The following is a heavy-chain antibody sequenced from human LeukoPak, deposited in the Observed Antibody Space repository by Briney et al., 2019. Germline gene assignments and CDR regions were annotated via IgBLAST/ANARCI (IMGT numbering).Heavy chain of an antibody. Sequence: GGSLRLSCAASEFTYTTYPMSWVRQAPGKGLEWVSSISGSTNNTYYADSVKGRFTISRDTSKSTLYLQMSSLGADDSAVYYCAKRADSGGFDPWGQGTLVTVSS. CDR2: ISGSTNNT. J-gene: IGHJ5*02. D-gene: IGHD1-14*01. CDR1: EFTYTTYP. V-gene: IGHV3-23*01. CDR3: AKRADSGGFDP.